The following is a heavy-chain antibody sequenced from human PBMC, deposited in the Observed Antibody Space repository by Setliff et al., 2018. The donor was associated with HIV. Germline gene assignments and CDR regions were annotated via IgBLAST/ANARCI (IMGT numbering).Heavy chain of an antibody. D-gene: IGHD2-8*01. CDR3: ASYGYCTNGVCYGSDYNYYMDV. Sequence: HSETLSLTCTVSGGSISSTSYYWGWIRQPPGKGLEWIGAIYYIGRSTDYNASLKSRVTISVDTSKNQFSLKLSSVTAADTAVYYCASYGYCTNGVCYGSDYNYYMDVWGKGTTVTVSS. J-gene: IGHJ6*03. CDR1: GGSISSTSYY. V-gene: IGHV4-39*01. CDR2: IYYIGRST.